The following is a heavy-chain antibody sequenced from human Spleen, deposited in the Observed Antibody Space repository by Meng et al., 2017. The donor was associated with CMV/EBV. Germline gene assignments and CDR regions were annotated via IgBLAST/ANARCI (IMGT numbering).Heavy chain of an antibody. CDR3: ARIRPGMAAAGFDY. CDR1: GYTFTNYP. CDR2: INTNSGDT. Sequence: ASVKVSCKASGYTFTNYPINWVRQAPGQGFEWMGWINTNSGDTNSAQKFQGRVALTRDRSISTAYVDLTSLRSDDTAVFYCARIRPGMAAAGFDYWGQGTLVTVSS. J-gene: IGHJ4*02. D-gene: IGHD6-13*01. V-gene: IGHV1-2*02.